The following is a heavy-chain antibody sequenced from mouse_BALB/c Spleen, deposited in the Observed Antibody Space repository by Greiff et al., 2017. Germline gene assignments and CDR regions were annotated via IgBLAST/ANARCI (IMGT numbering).Heavy chain of an antibody. CDR2: ILPGSGST. D-gene: IGHD2-1*01. Sequence: QVQLKESGAELMKPGASVKISCKATGYTFSSYWIEWVKQRPGHGLEWIGEILPGSGSTNYNEKFKGKATFTADTSSNTAYMQLSSLTSEDSAVYYCARGDYGNYEFAYWGQGTLVTVSA. J-gene: IGHJ3*01. V-gene: IGHV1-9*01. CDR3: ARGDYGNYEFAY. CDR1: GYTFSSYW.